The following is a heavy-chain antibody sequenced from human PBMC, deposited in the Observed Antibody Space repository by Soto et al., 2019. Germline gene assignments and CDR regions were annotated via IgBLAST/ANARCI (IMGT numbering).Heavy chain of an antibody. Sequence: PGESLKISCKGSGYSFTSYWIGWVRQMPGKGLEWMGIIYPGDSDTRYSPSFQGQVTISADKSISTAYLQWSSLKASDTATYYCARHYDFWRGYYSLYYFEYWGQGTLVTVSS. CDR3: ARHYDFWRGYYSLYYFEY. D-gene: IGHD3-3*01. V-gene: IGHV5-51*01. CDR2: IYPGDSDT. CDR1: GYSFTSYW. J-gene: IGHJ4*02.